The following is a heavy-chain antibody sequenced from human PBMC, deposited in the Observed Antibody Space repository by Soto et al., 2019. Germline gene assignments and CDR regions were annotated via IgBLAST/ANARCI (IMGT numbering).Heavy chain of an antibody. CDR3: AKDHGCTNGVCYTYYFDY. V-gene: IGHV3-23*01. CDR1: GFTFSSYA. Sequence: GGSLRLSCAASGFTFSSYAMSWVRQAPGKGLEWVSAISGSGGSTYYADPVKGRFTISRDNSKNTLYLQMNSLRAEDTAVYYCAKDHGCTNGVCYTYYFDYWGQGTTVTVSS. D-gene: IGHD2-8*01. J-gene: IGHJ4*02. CDR2: ISGSGGST.